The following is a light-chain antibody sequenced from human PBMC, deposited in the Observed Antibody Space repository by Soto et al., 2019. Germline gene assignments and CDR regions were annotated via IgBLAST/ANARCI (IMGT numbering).Light chain of an antibody. J-gene: IGKJ2*01. V-gene: IGKV3-11*01. Sequence: EVVLTQSPATLSLSPGERATLSCRASQSVSSHLAWYQQKPGQAPRLLIYDASHRATGIPARFSGSRSGSDFTLPISSLAPEDFAVYYCQQRSNWPRTFGQGTKLEIK. CDR2: DAS. CDR3: QQRSNWPRT. CDR1: QSVSSH.